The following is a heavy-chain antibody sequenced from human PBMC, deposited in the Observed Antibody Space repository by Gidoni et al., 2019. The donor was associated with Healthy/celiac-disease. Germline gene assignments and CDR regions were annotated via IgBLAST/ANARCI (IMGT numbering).Heavy chain of an antibody. CDR1: GYTFTSYY. J-gene: IGHJ6*02. V-gene: IGHV1-46*01. D-gene: IGHD2-8*01. CDR3: ARVLVSNYYYYGMDV. Sequence: QVQLVQSGAEVKKPGASVKVSCKASGYTFTSYYMHWVRQAPGQGLEWMGIINPSGGSTSYAQKFQGRVTMTRDTSTSTVYMELSSLRSEDTAVYYCARVLVSNYYYYGMDVWGQGTTVTVSS. CDR2: INPSGGST.